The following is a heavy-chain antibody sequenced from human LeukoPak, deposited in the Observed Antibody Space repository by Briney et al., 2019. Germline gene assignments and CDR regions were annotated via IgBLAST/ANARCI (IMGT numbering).Heavy chain of an antibody. CDR2: ISYDGSNK. CDR1: GVIFNNFA. V-gene: IGHV3-30*04. D-gene: IGHD2-2*01. J-gene: IGHJ4*02. Sequence: GGSLRLSCAASGVIFNNFAFHWVRQAPGKGLEWVAVISYDGSNKYYADSVKGRFTISRDNSKNTLYLQMNSLRAEDTAVYYCAREGYCSSTSICYYFDYWGQGTLVTVSS. CDR3: AREGYCSSTSICYYFDY.